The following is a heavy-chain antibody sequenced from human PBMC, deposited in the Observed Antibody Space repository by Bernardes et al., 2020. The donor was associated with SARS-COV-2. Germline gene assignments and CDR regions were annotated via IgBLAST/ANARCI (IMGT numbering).Heavy chain of an antibody. CDR3: ARGAGDFEFWSGYYGSRWLDP. D-gene: IGHD3-3*01. J-gene: IGHJ5*02. Sequence: PSVKVSCKASGYIFDRYGISWVRQAPGQGLEWMGWISPYNGITNYAQDFQNRVTVTADTSTTTAYMELRSLRSDDTAVYYCARGAGDFEFWSGYYGSRWLDPWGQGTQVTVSS. V-gene: IGHV1-18*01. CDR2: ISPYNGIT. CDR1: GYIFDRYG.